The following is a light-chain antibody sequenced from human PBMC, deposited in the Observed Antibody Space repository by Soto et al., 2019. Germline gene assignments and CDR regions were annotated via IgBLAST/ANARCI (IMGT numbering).Light chain of an antibody. Sequence: QSVLTQPPSASATPGQRVIISCSGSSSNIGKNAVKWYQQFPGTAPKLLIHSDDQRPSGVPDRFSGSKSGTSASLTISGLXSEDEAHYYCGAWDDSLRGPVFGGGTKVTVL. CDR2: SDD. V-gene: IGLV1-44*01. J-gene: IGLJ3*02. CDR3: GAWDDSLRGPV. CDR1: SSNIGKNA.